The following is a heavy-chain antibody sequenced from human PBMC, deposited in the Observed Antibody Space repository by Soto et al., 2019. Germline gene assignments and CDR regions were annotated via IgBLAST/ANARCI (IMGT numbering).Heavy chain of an antibody. CDR2: ISRDGCTK. CDR3: TGEVASGY. Sequence: QVQLVESGGGVVQPGRSLRLSCAGSGFTVSTYGMHWVRQAPGKGLEWVAVISRDGCTKYYADSVKGRFTISRDKSRHTLFLEMNSLRGDDMAVYYCTGEVASGYWGQGTLLTVSS. CDR1: GFTVSTYG. V-gene: IGHV3-30*03. D-gene: IGHD2-8*02. J-gene: IGHJ4*02.